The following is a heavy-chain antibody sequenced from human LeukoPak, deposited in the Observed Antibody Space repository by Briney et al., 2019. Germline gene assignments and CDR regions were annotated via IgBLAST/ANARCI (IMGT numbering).Heavy chain of an antibody. V-gene: IGHV1-58*01. CDR3: ASDPPYTSSSAW. Sequence: SVKVSCKASGFTFTSTAEQWVRQARGQRLEWIGWILVGSGNTNYAQMFQERVTLTWDVSTSTAYMVLSSLRSEDTAIYYCASDPPYTSSSAWWGQGTLVTVSS. CDR1: GFTFTSTA. J-gene: IGHJ4*02. CDR2: ILVGSGNT. D-gene: IGHD2-2*01.